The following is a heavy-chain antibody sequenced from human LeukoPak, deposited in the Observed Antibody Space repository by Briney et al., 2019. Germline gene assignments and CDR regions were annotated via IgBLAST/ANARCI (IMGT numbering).Heavy chain of an antibody. CDR2: IIPIFGTA. V-gene: IGHV1-69*13. D-gene: IGHD2-2*01. Sequence: SVKVSCKASGYTFTSYGISWVRQAPGQGLEWMGGIIPIFGTANYAQKFQGRVTITADESTSTAYMELSSLRSEDTAVYYCARGVVAPYYYYYMDVWGKGTTVTISS. CDR3: ARGVVAPYYYYYMDV. J-gene: IGHJ6*03. CDR1: GYTFTSYG.